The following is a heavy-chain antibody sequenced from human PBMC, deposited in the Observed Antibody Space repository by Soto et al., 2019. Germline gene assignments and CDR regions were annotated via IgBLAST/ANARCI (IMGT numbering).Heavy chain of an antibody. V-gene: IGHV4-34*01. CDR1: GGSFSGYY. Sequence: PSETLSLTCAVYGGSFSGYYWTWIRQPPGTGLEWIGEINHSGSTNYNPSLKSRVTISVDTSKNQFSLKLSLKLSSVTAADTAVYYCARRYSSSFDYWGQGTLVTVSS. CDR2: INHSGST. D-gene: IGHD6-13*01. CDR3: ARRYSSSFDY. J-gene: IGHJ4*02.